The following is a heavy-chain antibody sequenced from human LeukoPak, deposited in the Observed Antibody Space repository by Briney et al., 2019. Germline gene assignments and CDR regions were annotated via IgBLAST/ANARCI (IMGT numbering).Heavy chain of an antibody. J-gene: IGHJ4*02. CDR2: IKGGGGDP. CDR3: AKGGHDYNPFYW. CDR1: GLTFSTYA. Sequence: GGSLRLSCAASGLTFSTYAMGWVRQAPGKGLEWVSSIKGGGGDPFYADSVNGRFTISRDNSKKTLFLQLDSLRAEDTAVYYCAKGGHDYNPFYWWGQGTLVTVSS. V-gene: IGHV3-23*01. D-gene: IGHD4-11*01.